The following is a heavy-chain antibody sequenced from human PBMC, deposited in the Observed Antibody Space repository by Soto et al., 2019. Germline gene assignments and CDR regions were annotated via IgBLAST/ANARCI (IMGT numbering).Heavy chain of an antibody. CDR1: GDSISSSNYH. J-gene: IGHJ4*02. V-gene: IGHV4-39*01. Sequence: PSETLSLTCTVPGDSISSSNYHWGWIRQPPGKGLEWIGSVYYSGSTYYNPSLKSRVTISIDASKNQFSLNLNSVTATDTAVYYCARHRGPTGPNYWGQGTLVT. CDR2: VYYSGST. D-gene: IGHD3-10*01. CDR3: ARHRGPTGPNY.